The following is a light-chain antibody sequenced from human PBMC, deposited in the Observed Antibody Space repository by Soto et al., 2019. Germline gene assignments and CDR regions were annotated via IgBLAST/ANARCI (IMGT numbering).Light chain of an antibody. J-gene: IGLJ2*01. CDR3: NSYAGSNNLV. Sequence: QSALIQPPSASGSPGQSVTISCTGTSSDVGGYNYVSWYQQRPGKAPKLMIYEVSKRPSGVPDRFSGSKSGNTASLTVSGLQAEDEADYYCNSYAGSNNLVFGGGTQLTVL. CDR2: EVS. CDR1: SSDVGGYNY. V-gene: IGLV2-8*01.